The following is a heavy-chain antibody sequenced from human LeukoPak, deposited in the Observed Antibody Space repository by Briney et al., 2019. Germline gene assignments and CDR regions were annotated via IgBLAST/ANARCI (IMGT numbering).Heavy chain of an antibody. CDR2: FDPEDGET. CDR3: ATATFYDSSGPNWFDP. D-gene: IGHD3-22*01. CDR1: GYTLTELS. Sequence: ASVKVSCKVSGYTLTELSMHWVRQAPGKGLEWMGGFDPEDGETIYAQKFQGRVTITEDTSTDTAYMELSSLRSEDTAVYYCATATFYDSSGPNWFDPWGQGTLVTVSS. V-gene: IGHV1-24*01. J-gene: IGHJ5*02.